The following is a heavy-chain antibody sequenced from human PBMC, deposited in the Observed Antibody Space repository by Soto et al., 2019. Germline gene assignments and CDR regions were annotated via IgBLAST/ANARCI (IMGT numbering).Heavy chain of an antibody. CDR3: ARSVEGHFDY. V-gene: IGHV3-53*01. CDR1: GFAVSSKY. J-gene: IGHJ4*02. CDR2: IYGGGTT. D-gene: IGHD6-19*01. Sequence: SGGSLRLSCAASGFAVSSKYMTWVRQAPGKGLEWVSVIYGGGTTYYADSVKGRFTISRDNAKNLVYLQMTSLRDEDTAVYYCARSVEGHFDYWGQGALVTVSS.